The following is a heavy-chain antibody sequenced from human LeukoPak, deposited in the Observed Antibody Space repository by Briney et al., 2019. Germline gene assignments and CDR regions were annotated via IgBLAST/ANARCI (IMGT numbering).Heavy chain of an antibody. CDR1: GGSISSSNFY. CDR3: ARAYSSSSYYYYYMDV. V-gene: IGHV4-39*07. CDR2: IYYSGST. D-gene: IGHD6-6*01. J-gene: IGHJ6*03. Sequence: SETLSLTCTVSGGSISSSNFYWGWIRQPPGKGLEWIGSIYYSGSTNYNPSLKSRVTISVDTSKNQFSLKLSSVTAADTAVYYCARAYSSSSYYYYYMDVWGKGTTVTVSS.